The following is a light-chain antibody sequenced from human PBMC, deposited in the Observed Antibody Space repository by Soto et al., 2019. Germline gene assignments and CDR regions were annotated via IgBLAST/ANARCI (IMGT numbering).Light chain of an antibody. Sequence: EIVLTQSPDTLSLSPGERATLSCRASQSINRDYLGCYQQKPGQAPRLLIFGASSSATGIPDRFSGSGSATDFTLTISRLEPEDFAVFYCQLYGSSPTFGRGTRLDIK. CDR3: QLYGSSPT. CDR2: GAS. V-gene: IGKV3-20*01. J-gene: IGKJ2*01. CDR1: QSINRDY.